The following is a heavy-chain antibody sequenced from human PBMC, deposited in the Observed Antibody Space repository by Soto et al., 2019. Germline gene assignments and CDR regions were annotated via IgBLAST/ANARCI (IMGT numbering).Heavy chain of an antibody. CDR3: ARASITVGAAATTPGYYYGMDV. Sequence: PSETLSLTXSVSRGSIGAYYWSWIRQPPGKGLEWIGYIYHSGSTNYNPSLESRVTISVDTSKNQFSLKLSSVTAADTAVYYCARASITVGAAATTPGYYYGMDVWGQGTTVTVSS. D-gene: IGHD6-13*01. CDR1: RGSIGAYY. CDR2: IYHSGST. V-gene: IGHV4-59*01. J-gene: IGHJ6*02.